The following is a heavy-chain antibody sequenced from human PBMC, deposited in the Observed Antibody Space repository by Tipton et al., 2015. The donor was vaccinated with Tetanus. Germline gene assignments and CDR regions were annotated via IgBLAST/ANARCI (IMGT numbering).Heavy chain of an antibody. CDR2: ISGSGDET. Sequence: SLRLSCAASGFSFSNYAMNWVRQSPLRGLEWVSGISGSGDETHYADSVKGRFSISRDNSMNSVYLQMNSLRREDTATYYCGRVKGRSGSYRDAVDMWGRGTRVTVSS. CDR1: GFSFSNYA. V-gene: IGHV3-23*01. CDR3: GRVKGRSGSYRDAVDM. J-gene: IGHJ6*02. D-gene: IGHD1-26*01.